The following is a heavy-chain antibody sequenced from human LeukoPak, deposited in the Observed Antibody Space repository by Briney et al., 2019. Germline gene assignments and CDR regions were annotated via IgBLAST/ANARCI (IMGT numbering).Heavy chain of an antibody. CDR3: ARVGGDYVLLDNWFDP. D-gene: IGHD2-21*02. CDR1: GFTFSSYA. CDR2: ISYDGSNK. J-gene: IGHJ5*02. V-gene: IGHV3-30-3*01. Sequence: GSLRLSCAASGFTFSSYAMHWARQAPGKGLEWVAVISYDGSNKYYADSVKGRFTISRDNSKNTLYLQMNSLRAEDTAVYYCARVGGDYVLLDNWFDPWGQGTLVTVSS.